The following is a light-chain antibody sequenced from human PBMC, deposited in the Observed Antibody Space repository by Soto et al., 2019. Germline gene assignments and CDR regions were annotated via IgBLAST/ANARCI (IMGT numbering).Light chain of an antibody. CDR1: SSNIGTNT. V-gene: IGLV1-44*01. CDR3: AAWDDSLNGHV. J-gene: IGLJ1*01. CDR2: RTG. Sequence: QSVLTQPHSVSGTPGQRVTISCSGSSSNIGTNTVHWFQQLPGTAPKVLIYRTGQRPSGVPERFSGSKSGTSASLAISELQSEHEADYYCAAWDDSLNGHVFGTGTKVTVL.